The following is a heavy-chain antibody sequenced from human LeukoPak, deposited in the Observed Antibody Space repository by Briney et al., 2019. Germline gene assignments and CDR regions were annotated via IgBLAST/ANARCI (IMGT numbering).Heavy chain of an antibody. J-gene: IGHJ6*03. Sequence: ASVKVSCKASGYTFTSYYMHWVRQAPGQGLEWMGWINPNSGGTNYAQKLQGRVTMTTDTSTSTAYMELRSLRSDDTAVYYCARDLLVHYDILTGYYVTDYYMDVWGKGTTVTISS. D-gene: IGHD3-9*01. V-gene: IGHV1-2*02. CDR2: INPNSGGT. CDR1: GYTFTSYY. CDR3: ARDLLVHYDILTGYYVTDYYMDV.